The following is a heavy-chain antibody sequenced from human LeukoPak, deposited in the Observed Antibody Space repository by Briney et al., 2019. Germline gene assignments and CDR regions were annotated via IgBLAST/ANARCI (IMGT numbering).Heavy chain of an antibody. CDR2: IDPNSGGT. V-gene: IGHV1-2*06. J-gene: IGHJ4*02. Sequence: ASVKVSCKASAYTFTAYFLHWVRQAPGQGLEWMGRIDPNSGGTNYAQKFQGRVTMTRDTSISTAYMELSSLRSDDTAVYYCARDTSPLDFDYWGQGTLVTVSS. CDR1: AYTFTAYF. CDR3: ARDTSPLDFDY. D-gene: IGHD2/OR15-2a*01.